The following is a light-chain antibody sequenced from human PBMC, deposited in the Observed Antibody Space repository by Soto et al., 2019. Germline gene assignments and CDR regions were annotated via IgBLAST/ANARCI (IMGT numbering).Light chain of an antibody. CDR1: PSVSSY. Sequence: EIVLTQSPATLSLSPGERATLSFRASPSVSSYLAWYQQKPGQAPRLLIYEASNRATGIPARFSGSGSGTDFTLTISSLEPADFAVYYCQQRSNWPPGYTFGQGTKLEIK. J-gene: IGKJ2*01. CDR2: EAS. V-gene: IGKV3-11*01. CDR3: QQRSNWPPGYT.